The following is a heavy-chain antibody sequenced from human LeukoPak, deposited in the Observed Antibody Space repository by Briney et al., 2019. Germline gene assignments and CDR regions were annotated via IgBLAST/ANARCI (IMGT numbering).Heavy chain of an antibody. J-gene: IGHJ4*02. D-gene: IGHD1-26*01. CDR1: GGSISSSNW. CDR3: ARGSGSKGFDY. V-gene: IGHV4-4*02. CDR2: IYHSGST. Sequence: SETLSLTCAVSGGSISSSNWWSWVRQPPGKGLEWIGEIYHSGSTNYNPSLKSRVTMSVDKSKNQFSLKLSSVTAADTAVYYCARGSGSKGFDYWGQGTLVTVSS.